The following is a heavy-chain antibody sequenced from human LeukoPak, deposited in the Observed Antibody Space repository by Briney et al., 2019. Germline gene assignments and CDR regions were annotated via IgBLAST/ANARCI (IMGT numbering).Heavy chain of an antibody. CDR1: GFTFISYW. J-gene: IGHJ3*02. CDR2: IKQDGSEK. D-gene: IGHD1-1*01. Sequence: GGSLRLSCAASGFTFISYWMSWVRQAPGKGLEWVANIKQDGSEKYYVDSVKGRFTISRDNAKNSLYLQMNSLRAEDTAVYYCARETGNDAFDIWGQGTMVTVSS. V-gene: IGHV3-7*01. CDR3: ARETGNDAFDI.